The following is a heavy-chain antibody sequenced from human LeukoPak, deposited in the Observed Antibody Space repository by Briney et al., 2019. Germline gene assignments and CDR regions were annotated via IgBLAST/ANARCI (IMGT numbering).Heavy chain of an antibody. J-gene: IGHJ4*02. Sequence: SETQSLTCTVSGGSISSYYWSWIRQPAGKGLEWIGRIYTSGSTNYNPSLKSRVTMSVDTSKNQFSLKLSSVTAADTAVYYCARDSPFYSSSSKLFDYWGQGTLVTVSS. CDR2: IYTSGST. CDR3: ARDSPFYSSSSKLFDY. CDR1: GGSISSYY. V-gene: IGHV4-4*07. D-gene: IGHD6-6*01.